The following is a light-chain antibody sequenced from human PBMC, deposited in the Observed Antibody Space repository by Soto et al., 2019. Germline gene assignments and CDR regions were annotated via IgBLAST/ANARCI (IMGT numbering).Light chain of an antibody. J-gene: IGLJ2*01. CDR1: SSNIGGNH. CDR3: SARDDSLSGVV. CDR2: RSD. Sequence: QSVLTQPPSTSGTPRQRVTISCSGSSSNIGGNHVYWYQQFPGMAPKLLMYRSDQRPTGVPDRFSGSKFGTSASLAISGLRSDDEADYYCSARDDSLSGVVFGGGTKLTVL. V-gene: IGLV1-47*01.